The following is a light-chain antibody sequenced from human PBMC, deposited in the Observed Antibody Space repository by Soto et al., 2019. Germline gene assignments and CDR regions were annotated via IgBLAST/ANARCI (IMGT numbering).Light chain of an antibody. V-gene: IGKV1D-16*01. CDR1: QGISSW. CDR2: TAS. Sequence: DIQMTQSPSSVSASVGDRVTITCRASQGISSWLAWYQQKPGKAPKLLIYTASTLQSEVPSRFSGSGSGTEFTLTISSLQPDDFATYYCQHYNSYSEAFGQGTKVDIK. CDR3: QHYNSYSEA. J-gene: IGKJ1*01.